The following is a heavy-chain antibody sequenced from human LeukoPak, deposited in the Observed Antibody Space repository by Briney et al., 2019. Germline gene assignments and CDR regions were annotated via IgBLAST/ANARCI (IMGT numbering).Heavy chain of an antibody. D-gene: IGHD3-22*01. CDR2: INPNSGGT. J-gene: IGHJ4*01. V-gene: IGHV1-2*02. Sequence: ASVKVSCKASGYTFTGYYMHCVRQAPGQGLEWMEWINPNSGGTNYAQKFQGRVTMTRDTSISTAYMELSRLRSDDTAVYYCARDPHYYDSSGLHDYWGQGTLVTVSS. CDR1: GYTFTGYY. CDR3: ARDPHYYDSSGLHDY.